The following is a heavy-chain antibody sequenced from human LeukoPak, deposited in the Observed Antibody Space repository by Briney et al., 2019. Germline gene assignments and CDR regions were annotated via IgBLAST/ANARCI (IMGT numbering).Heavy chain of an antibody. J-gene: IGHJ4*02. CDR1: GFTFSSYA. CDR3: AASQDVGAYYFDY. Sequence: GGSLRLSCAASGFTFSSYAMSWVRQAPGKGLEWVSSISGSGGSTCYADSVKGRFTISRDNSKNTLYVQMNSLRAEDTAVYYCAASQDVGAYYFDYWGQGTLVTVS. CDR2: ISGSGGST. V-gene: IGHV3-23*01. D-gene: IGHD3-16*01.